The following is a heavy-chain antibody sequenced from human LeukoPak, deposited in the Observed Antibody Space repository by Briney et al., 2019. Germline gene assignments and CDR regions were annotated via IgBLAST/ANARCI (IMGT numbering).Heavy chain of an antibody. CDR3: ARGGYYDSSGYTFDY. CDR1: GGSISSGDYY. J-gene: IGHJ4*02. CDR2: IYYSGST. D-gene: IGHD3-22*01. Sequence: SETLSLTCTVSGGSISSGDYYWSWIRQPPGKGLEWIGYIYYSGSTYYNPSLKSRVTISVDTSKNQFSLKLSSVTAADTAVYYCARGGYYDSSGYTFDYWGQGTLDTVSS. V-gene: IGHV4-30-4*08.